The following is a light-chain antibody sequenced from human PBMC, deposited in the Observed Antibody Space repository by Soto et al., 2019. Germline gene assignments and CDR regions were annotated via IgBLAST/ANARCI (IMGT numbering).Light chain of an antibody. J-gene: IGLJ1*01. Sequence: QSALTQPASVSGSPGQSITISCTGTSSDVGGYNYVSWYQQYPGKAPKFMIYDVSNRPSGVSTRFSGSKSGNTASLTISGLQAEDEADYYCNSYTTSNTRQIVFGTGTKLTVL. CDR3: NSYTTSNTRQIV. CDR2: DVS. V-gene: IGLV2-14*01. CDR1: SSDVGGYNY.